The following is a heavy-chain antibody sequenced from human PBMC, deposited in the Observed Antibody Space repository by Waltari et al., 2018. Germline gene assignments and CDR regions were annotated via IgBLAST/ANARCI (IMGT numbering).Heavy chain of an antibody. D-gene: IGHD3-22*01. CDR2: IDRDDDK. V-gene: IGHV2-70*01. J-gene: IGHJ4*02. CDR1: GFSLSTSGMS. Sequence: QVTLRESGPALVKPTQTLTLTCTFSGFSLSTSGMSVSWIRQPPGKALEWLAVIDRDDDKYYSTSLKTRLTISKDTSKNQVVLTMTNMDPADTATYYCARMRRFSYDTSCYGFDYWGQGTLVTVSS. CDR3: ARMRRFSYDTSCYGFDY.